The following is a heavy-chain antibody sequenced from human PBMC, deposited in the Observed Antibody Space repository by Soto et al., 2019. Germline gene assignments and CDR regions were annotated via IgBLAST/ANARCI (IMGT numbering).Heavy chain of an antibody. J-gene: IGHJ6*02. CDR1: GGTFSSYA. V-gene: IGHV1-69*13. CDR3: GGAAAGTLYYYYGMDV. Sequence: SVKVSCKASGGTFSSYAISWVRQAPGQGLEWMGGIIPIFGTANYAQKFQGRVTITADESTSTAYMELSSLRSEDTAVYYCGGAAAGTLYYYYGMDVWGQGTTVTVSS. D-gene: IGHD6-13*01. CDR2: IIPIFGTA.